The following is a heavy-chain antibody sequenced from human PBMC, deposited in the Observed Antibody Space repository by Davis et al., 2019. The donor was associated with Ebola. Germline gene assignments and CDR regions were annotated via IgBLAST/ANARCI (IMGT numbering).Heavy chain of an antibody. Sequence: PGGSLRLSCAASGFTFSSYGMHWVRQAPGKGLERVAFIRYDGSNKYYADSVKGRFTISRDNSKNTLYLQMNSLRAEDTAVYYCVKDLGYCISTSCYPGPLDGWGQGTLVTVSS. D-gene: IGHD2-2*01. CDR2: IRYDGSNK. J-gene: IGHJ4*02. V-gene: IGHV3-30*02. CDR1: GFTFSSYG. CDR3: VKDLGYCISTSCYPGPLDG.